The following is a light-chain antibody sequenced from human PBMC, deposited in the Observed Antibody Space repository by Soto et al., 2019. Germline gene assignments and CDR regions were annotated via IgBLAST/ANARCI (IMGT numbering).Light chain of an antibody. Sequence: DIVMTQSPDSLAVSLGERATINCKSSQSVLYSPNNNNYLAWYQQKPGQPPKLLIYWASTRESGVPDRFSGSGSGTEFTLTISSLQAEDVAVYYCQQYYSTPPTFGQGTKVEIK. CDR1: QSVLYSPNNNNY. CDR2: WAS. V-gene: IGKV4-1*01. CDR3: QQYYSTPPT. J-gene: IGKJ1*01.